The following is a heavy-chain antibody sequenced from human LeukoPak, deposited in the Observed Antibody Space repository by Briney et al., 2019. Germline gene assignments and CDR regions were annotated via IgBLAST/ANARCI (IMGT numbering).Heavy chain of an antibody. V-gene: IGHV4-4*07. CDR3: AGSNYYDSRGYYAYYFDY. J-gene: IGHJ4*02. CDR2: IITSGST. D-gene: IGHD3-22*01. CDR1: GGSISSYS. Sequence: SETLSLTCSVSGGSISSYSWSWIRQPAGKGLEWIGRIITSGSTNYNPSLKSRVTISVDTSKDQFSLKLSSVTAADTAVYYCAGSNYYDSRGYYAYYFDYWGQGTLVTVSS.